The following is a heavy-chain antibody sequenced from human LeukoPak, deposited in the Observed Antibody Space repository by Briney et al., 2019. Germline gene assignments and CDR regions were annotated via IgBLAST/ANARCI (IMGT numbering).Heavy chain of an antibody. J-gene: IGHJ4*02. CDR1: EFTFGTYA. Sequence: GGSLRLSCSASEFTFGTYAMLWVRRAPGKGLEYASAISSNGRDTYYAAPVRGRFSISRVNSNNTLYLQMSSLRVEDTAMYYCARLAAAGHSDYWGQGSLVAVSS. V-gene: IGHV3-64D*06. D-gene: IGHD6-13*01. CDR2: ISSNGRDT. CDR3: ARLAAAGHSDY.